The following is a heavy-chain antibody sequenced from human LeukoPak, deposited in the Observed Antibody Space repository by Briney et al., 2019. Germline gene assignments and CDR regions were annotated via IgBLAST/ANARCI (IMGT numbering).Heavy chain of an antibody. D-gene: IGHD2-21*02. V-gene: IGHV4-59*01. J-gene: IGHJ4*02. CDR3: ARLIHGRVVTAIEH. CDR1: GGSISGYY. CDR2: IHYSGST. Sequence: PSETLSLTCSVSGGSISGYYWNWIRQPPGRGLEWIGYIHYSGSTDYNPSLKSRVTISVDTSKNQFSLRLRSVTAADTAVYYCARLIHGRVVTAIEHWGQGVRVTVSS.